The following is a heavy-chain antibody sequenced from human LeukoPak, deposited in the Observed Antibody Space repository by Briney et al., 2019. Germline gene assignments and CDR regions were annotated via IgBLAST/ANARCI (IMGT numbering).Heavy chain of an antibody. CDR1: GYTFSGYY. Sequence: GASVKVSCKASGYTFSGYYMQWVRQAPGQGLEWMGWINPNSGGTNYAQKFQGGVTMTRDTSISTAYMELSRLRSDDTAVYFCARDHCVSNGCYEDYYYGLDVWGRGTTVTVSS. CDR2: INPNSGGT. CDR3: ARDHCVSNGCYEDYYYGLDV. J-gene: IGHJ6*02. D-gene: IGHD2-2*01. V-gene: IGHV1-2*02.